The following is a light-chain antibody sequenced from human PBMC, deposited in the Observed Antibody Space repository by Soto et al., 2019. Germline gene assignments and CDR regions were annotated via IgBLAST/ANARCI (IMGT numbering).Light chain of an antibody. CDR2: HVN. V-gene: IGLV2-14*03. Sequence: QSALTQPASLSGSPGQSITISCTGTSSDIAAYNYVSWYQQHPGRAPKLLIYHVNTRPSGISNRFSGSKSGDTTSLTISGLQAEDEAEYSCFSYSTSSSIYVFGSGTKVTVL. CDR3: FSYSTSSSIYV. J-gene: IGLJ1*01. CDR1: SSDIAAYNY.